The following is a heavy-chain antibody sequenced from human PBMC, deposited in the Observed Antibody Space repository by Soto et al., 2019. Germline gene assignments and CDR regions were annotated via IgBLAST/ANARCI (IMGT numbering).Heavy chain of an antibody. V-gene: IGHV4-39*01. J-gene: IGHJ4*02. CDR3: ARHAGGYSSGWPGHYFEY. Sequence: PSETMSLTFTVSGGSINSGSFYWGWIRQPPGEGLEWIGIMYYGGTTYYNPSLKGRVTISVDTSKNQVSLTLSSLTAADTAVYYCARHAGGYSSGWPGHYFEYWGQGTLVTVSS. CDR2: MYYGGTT. CDR1: GGSINSGSFY. D-gene: IGHD6-19*01.